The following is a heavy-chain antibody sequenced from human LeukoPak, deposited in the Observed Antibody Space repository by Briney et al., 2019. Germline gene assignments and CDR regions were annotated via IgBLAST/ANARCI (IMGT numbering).Heavy chain of an antibody. CDR2: INHSGST. CDR1: DGSFSVYY. CDR3: TRGPNWFDP. J-gene: IGHJ5*02. V-gene: IGHV4-34*01. Sequence: SETLSLTCAVYDGSFSVYYWSWIRQPPGKGLEWIGEINHSGSTNYNPSLKSRVTITVDTSKNQFSLKLNSVTAADTAVYYCTRGPNWFDPWGQGTLVTVSS.